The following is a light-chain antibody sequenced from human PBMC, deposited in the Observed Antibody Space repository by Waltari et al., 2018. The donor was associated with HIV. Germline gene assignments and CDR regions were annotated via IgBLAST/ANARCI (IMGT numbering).Light chain of an antibody. Sequence: QSVLTQPPPLSGAPGQRVTISCTGSSSNIGAGYDVHWYQKQPGTAPNLLIYGNSHRPSGVPDRFSGSKSGTSVSLAITGLQAEDEADYYCQSYDSSLSGSVVFGGGTKLTVL. CDR3: QSYDSSLSGSVV. CDR2: GNS. J-gene: IGLJ2*01. V-gene: IGLV1-40*01. CDR1: SSNIGAGYD.